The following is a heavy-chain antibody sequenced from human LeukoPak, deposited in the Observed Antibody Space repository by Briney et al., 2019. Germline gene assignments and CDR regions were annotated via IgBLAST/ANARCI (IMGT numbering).Heavy chain of an antibody. J-gene: IGHJ4*02. V-gene: IGHV4-34*01. D-gene: IGHD1-26*01. CDR2: INHGGST. CDR1: GGSFSGYY. Sequence: SETLSLTCAVYGGSFSGYYWSWIRQPPGKGLEWIGEINHGGSTNYNPSLKSRVTISVDTSKNQFSLKLSSVTAADTAVYYCARGRRGSASHWGQGTLVTVSS. CDR3: ARGRRGSASH.